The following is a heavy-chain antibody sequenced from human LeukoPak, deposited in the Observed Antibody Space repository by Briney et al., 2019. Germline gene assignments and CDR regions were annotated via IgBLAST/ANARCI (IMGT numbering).Heavy chain of an antibody. CDR3: TRTRGCSSTSCYAGY. D-gene: IGHD2-2*01. CDR2: ISGSGDST. V-gene: IGHV3-23*01. Sequence: GGSLRLSCAASGFTFSNYAMTWVRQAPVKGLEWVSGISGSGDSTYYADSVKGRFTISRDNSKNTLDLQMNSLRAEDTALYYCTRTRGCSSTSCYAGYWGQGTLVTVSS. CDR1: GFTFSNYA. J-gene: IGHJ4*02.